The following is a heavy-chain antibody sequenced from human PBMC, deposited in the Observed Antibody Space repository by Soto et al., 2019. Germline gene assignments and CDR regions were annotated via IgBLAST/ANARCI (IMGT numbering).Heavy chain of an antibody. CDR2: MFHSGST. CDR3: AREGYHYGSGSYYYYGMDV. J-gene: IGHJ6*02. D-gene: IGHD3-10*01. Sequence: QVQLQESGPGLVKPSETLSLTCTVSGVSISSYYWSWIRQPPGKGLEWIGNMFHSGSTNYNPSLXGRVTISLDTXXNXFSXKLSSVTAADTAVYYCAREGYHYGSGSYYYYGMDVWGQGTTVTVSS. CDR1: GVSISSYY. V-gene: IGHV4-59*01.